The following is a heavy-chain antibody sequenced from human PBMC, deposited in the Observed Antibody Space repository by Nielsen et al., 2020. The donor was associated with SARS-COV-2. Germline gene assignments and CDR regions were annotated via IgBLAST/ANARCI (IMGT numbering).Heavy chain of an antibody. Sequence: GESLEISCSTSGFMFSTYAIHWVRQAPGKGLEWVALVSGGGVIKLYADSVRGRFTISRDNSNRSAYLQMDSLRTDDTALYFCARDRYETTNRYHPPDNWGQGTLVTVSS. V-gene: IGHV3-30*03. D-gene: IGHD1-14*01. J-gene: IGHJ4*02. CDR1: GFMFSTYA. CDR3: ARDRYETTNRYHPPDN. CDR2: VSGGGVIK.